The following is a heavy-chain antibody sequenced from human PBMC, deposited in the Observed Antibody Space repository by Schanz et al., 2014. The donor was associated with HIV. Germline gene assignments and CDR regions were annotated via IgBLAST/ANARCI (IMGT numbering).Heavy chain of an antibody. CDR2: ISSSSSNYI. CDR3: GKDGSRKVRFLEGPGHYLDF. Sequence: EVQLLESGGGLVQPGGSLRLSCVASGFTLSSYAMSWVRQAPGKGLAWVSSISSSSSNYIYYADSVKGRFTISRDNAKNTLHLQVSSLRTEDTAVYYCGKDGSRKVRFLEGPGHYLDFWGQGSLVTVSS. J-gene: IGHJ4*02. CDR1: GFTLSSYA. V-gene: IGHV3-21*01. D-gene: IGHD3-3*01.